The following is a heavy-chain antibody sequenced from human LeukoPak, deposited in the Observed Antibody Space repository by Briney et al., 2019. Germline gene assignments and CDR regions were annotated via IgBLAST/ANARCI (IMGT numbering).Heavy chain of an antibody. CDR1: GDSISSGSYY. Sequence: PSETLSLTCTVSGDSISSGSYYWSWIRQPAGKGLEWIGRIYTSGSTNYNPSLKSRVTISVDTSKNQFSLKLSSVTAADTAVYYCAKDPEAQGLWGQGTLVTVSS. V-gene: IGHV4-61*02. CDR2: IYTSGST. J-gene: IGHJ4*02. CDR3: AKDPEAQGL.